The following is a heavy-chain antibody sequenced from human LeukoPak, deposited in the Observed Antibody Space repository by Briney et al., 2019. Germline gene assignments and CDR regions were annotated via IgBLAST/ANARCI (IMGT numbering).Heavy chain of an antibody. D-gene: IGHD3-9*01. CDR3: AKDRVLRYFVPFY. V-gene: IGHV3-23*01. J-gene: IGHJ4*02. CDR2: ISGSGGST. Sequence: GGSLRLSCAASGFTFSSSSMSWVRQAPGKGLEWVSAISGSGGSTYYADSVKGRFTISRDNSKNTLYLQMNSLRAEDTAVYYCAKDRVLRYFVPFYWGQGTLVTVSS. CDR1: GFTFSSSS.